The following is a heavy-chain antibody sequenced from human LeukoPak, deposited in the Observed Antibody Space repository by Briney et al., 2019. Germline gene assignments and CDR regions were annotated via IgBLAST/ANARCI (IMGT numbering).Heavy chain of an antibody. Sequence: SETLSLTCTVSGGSISSYYWSWIRQPPGKGLEWIGYIYYSGSTNYNPSLKSRVTISVDTSKNQFSLKLSSVTAADTAVYYRARIFYYDSSGYYSYYFDYWGQGTLVTVSS. V-gene: IGHV4-59*01. J-gene: IGHJ4*02. CDR2: IYYSGST. CDR1: GGSISSYY. CDR3: ARIFYYDSSGYYSYYFDY. D-gene: IGHD3-22*01.